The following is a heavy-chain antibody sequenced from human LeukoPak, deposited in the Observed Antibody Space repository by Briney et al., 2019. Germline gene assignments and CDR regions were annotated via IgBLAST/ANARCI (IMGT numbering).Heavy chain of an antibody. CDR1: GGSISSYY. CDR2: IYYSGST. Sequence: SETLSLTCTVSGGSISSYYWNWIRQSPGKGLEWIGYIYYSGSTNYNPSLKSRVTISVDTSKNQFSLKLSSVIAADTAVYYCARAVRDRGVILPWFDPWGQGTLVTVSS. D-gene: IGHD3-10*01. V-gene: IGHV4-59*01. CDR3: ARAVRDRGVILPWFDP. J-gene: IGHJ5*02.